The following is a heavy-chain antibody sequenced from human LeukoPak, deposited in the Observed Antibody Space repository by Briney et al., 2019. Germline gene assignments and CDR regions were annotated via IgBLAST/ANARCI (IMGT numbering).Heavy chain of an antibody. CDR2: FSLDTDRI. J-gene: IGHJ6*04. D-gene: IGHD3-10*01. Sequence: GRSLRLSCVASGLTLDRYAMHWVRQGPGKGLEWVAGFSLDTDRIDYADSVRGRFTVSKDDAKKTLYLQMNNLRTEDTALYYCTKDITPGGADVWGKGTTVTVSS. CDR3: TKDITPGGADV. CDR1: GLTLDRYA. V-gene: IGHV3-9*01.